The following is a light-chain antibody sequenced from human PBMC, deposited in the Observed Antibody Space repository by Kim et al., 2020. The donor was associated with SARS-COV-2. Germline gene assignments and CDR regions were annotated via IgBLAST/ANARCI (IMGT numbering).Light chain of an antibody. CDR3: AAWDDSLSGVV. CDR1: SANIGSNY. V-gene: IGLV1-47*01. J-gene: IGLJ2*01. Sequence: QKVTSSCSGSSANIGSNYVYWYQQLPGTAPKLLICRNNQRPSGVADRFSCSMSSTSASLAISGRRSEDEADYYCAAWDDSLSGVVFGGGTQLTVL. CDR2: RNN.